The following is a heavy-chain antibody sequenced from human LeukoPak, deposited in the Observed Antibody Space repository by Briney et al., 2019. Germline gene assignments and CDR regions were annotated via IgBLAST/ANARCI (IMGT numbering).Heavy chain of an antibody. J-gene: IGHJ4*02. CDR1: GYTFTSYG. Sequence: ASVKASCEASGYTFTSYGISWVRQAPGQGLEWMGWISAYNGNTNYAQKLQGRVTMTTDTSTSTAYMELSSLRSEDTAVYYCARGGDSSSSGQASYFDYWGQGTLVTVSS. D-gene: IGHD6-6*01. CDR2: ISAYNGNT. V-gene: IGHV1-18*01. CDR3: ARGGDSSSSGQASYFDY.